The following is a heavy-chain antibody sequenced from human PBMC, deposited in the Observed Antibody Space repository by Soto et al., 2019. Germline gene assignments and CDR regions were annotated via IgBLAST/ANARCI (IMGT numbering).Heavy chain of an antibody. D-gene: IGHD3-22*01. CDR1: GGTFRSYS. CDR2: IIPIFDIT. J-gene: IGHJ6*02. CDR3: ARPDEGGYSSNHHYYYALDV. Sequence: QVQLVQSGAEVKKPGSSVKVSCKASGGTFRSYSISWVRQAPGQGLEWMGGIIPIFDITNYAQKFQGRVTITADESTSTAYMELRSLGSDDTAVYYCARPDEGGYSSNHHYYYALDVWGQGTTVTV. V-gene: IGHV1-69*01.